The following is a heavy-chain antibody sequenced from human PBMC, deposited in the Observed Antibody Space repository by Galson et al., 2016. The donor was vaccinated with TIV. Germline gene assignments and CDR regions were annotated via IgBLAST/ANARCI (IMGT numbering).Heavy chain of an antibody. CDR1: GASFGGYY. D-gene: IGHD2-21*01. Sequence: SETLSLTCTVWGASFGGYYWTWIRQPPGKGLEWIGEIDQGGGAKYNPSLKGRVNIFLDTSKHQFFLNLNSVTAADTALYYCARQVMTRPRAGLDVWGQGTAVIVSS. CDR3: ARQVMTRPRAGLDV. V-gene: IGHV4-34*01. J-gene: IGHJ6*02. CDR2: IDQGGGA.